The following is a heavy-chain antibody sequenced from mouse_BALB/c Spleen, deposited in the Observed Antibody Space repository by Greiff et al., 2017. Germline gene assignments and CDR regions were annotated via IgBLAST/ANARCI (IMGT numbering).Heavy chain of an antibody. Sequence: EVKVVESGGGLVKPGGSLKLSCAASGFTFSDYYMYWVRQTPEKRLEWVATISDGGSYTYYPDSVKGRFTISRDNAKNNLYLQMSSLKSEDTAMYYCASSPLYGYFAYWGQGTLVTVSA. CDR1: GFTFSDYY. D-gene: IGHD1-2*01. V-gene: IGHV5-4*02. J-gene: IGHJ3*01. CDR2: ISDGGSYT. CDR3: ASSPLYGYFAY.